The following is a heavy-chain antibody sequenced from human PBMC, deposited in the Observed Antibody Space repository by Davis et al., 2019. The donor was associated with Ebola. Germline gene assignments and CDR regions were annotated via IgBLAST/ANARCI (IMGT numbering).Heavy chain of an antibody. D-gene: IGHD1-26*01. CDR3: ARDGGSYFPWFDP. J-gene: IGHJ5*02. CDR1: GYTFTYFS. CDR2: INPGNGNT. V-gene: IGHV1-3*01. Sequence: ASVKVSCKASGYTFTYFSIHWVRQAPGQRLEWMGWINPGNGNTKYSQKFQGRVTITRDTSASTAYMELSSLRSEDTAVYYCARDGGSYFPWFDPWGQGTLVTVSS.